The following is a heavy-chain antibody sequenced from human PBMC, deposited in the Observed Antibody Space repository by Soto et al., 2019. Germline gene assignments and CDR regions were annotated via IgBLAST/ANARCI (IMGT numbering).Heavy chain of an antibody. CDR2: ISSSSSYI. D-gene: IGHD3-22*01. CDR3: ARYDSSGYYWPYYYYGMDV. CDR1: GFTFSTYS. J-gene: IGHJ6*02. V-gene: IGHV3-21*01. Sequence: EVQLVESGGGLVKPGGSLRLSCAASGFTFSTYSMNWVRQALGKGLEWVSSISSSSSYIYYADSVKGRFTISRDNAKNSLYLQMISLRAEDTAVYYCARYDSSGYYWPYYYYGMDVWGQGTTVTVSS.